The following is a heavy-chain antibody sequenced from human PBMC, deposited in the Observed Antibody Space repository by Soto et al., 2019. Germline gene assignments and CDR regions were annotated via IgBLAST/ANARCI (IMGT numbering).Heavy chain of an antibody. J-gene: IGHJ3*02. V-gene: IGHV4-30-2*01. CDR2: IYHSGST. Sequence: SETLSLTCAVSGGSISSGGYSWSWIRQPPGKGLEWIGYIYHSGSTYYNPSLKSRVTISVDRSKNQFSLKLSSVTAADTAVYYCARGGSGYSLVGFDIWGQGTMVTVSS. D-gene: IGHD3-22*01. CDR1: GGSISSGGYS. CDR3: ARGGSGYSLVGFDI.